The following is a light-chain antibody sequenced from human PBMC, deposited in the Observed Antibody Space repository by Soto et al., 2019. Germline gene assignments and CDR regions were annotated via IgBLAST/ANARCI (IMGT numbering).Light chain of an antibody. CDR3: QQSTSTPYS. V-gene: IGKV1-39*01. CDR2: AAY. CDR1: QNIRNY. Sequence: DIQMTQSPSSLSASVGDRVTITCRASQNIRNYLNWYQQTPGKAPKLLIYAAYSLQSGVPSSYSGSGSGTDFTLTISSLQPEDSATYYCQQSTSTPYSFGQGNKLEIK. J-gene: IGKJ2*03.